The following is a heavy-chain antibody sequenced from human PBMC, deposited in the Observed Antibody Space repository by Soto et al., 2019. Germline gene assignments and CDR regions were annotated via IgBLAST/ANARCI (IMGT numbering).Heavy chain of an antibody. J-gene: IGHJ4*02. CDR2: IYYRGTT. V-gene: IGHV4-28*01. D-gene: IGHD3-16*02. Sequence: QVQLKESGPGLVKPSDTLSLPCAVSGYSISSSHWWGWIRQPPGKGLEWIGYIYYRGTTYYNPSLKRRVIMSVDTTNNPFSLQLTSVTAVDTAVYYWARREISGPIDYWGQGTLVTVSS. CDR3: ARREISGPIDY. CDR1: GYSISSSHW.